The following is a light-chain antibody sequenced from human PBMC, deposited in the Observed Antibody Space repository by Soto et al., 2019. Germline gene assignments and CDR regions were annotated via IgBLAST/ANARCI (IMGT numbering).Light chain of an antibody. CDR1: QDISNY. J-gene: IGKJ1*01. Sequence: DIKMTQSRSSLSASVGDRVTITCRAAQDISNYLAWYQQKPGKVPKLLIYAASTLQSGVPSRFRGSGSGTDFTLTISSLQPEDVATYYCQKYNSAPTWTFGQGTKVEIK. CDR2: AAS. CDR3: QKYNSAPTWT. V-gene: IGKV1-27*01.